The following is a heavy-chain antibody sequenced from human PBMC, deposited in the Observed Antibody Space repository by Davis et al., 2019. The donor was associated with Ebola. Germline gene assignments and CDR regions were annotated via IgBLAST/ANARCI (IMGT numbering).Heavy chain of an antibody. V-gene: IGHV3-30*18. D-gene: IGHD5-12*01. J-gene: IGHJ4*02. CDR2: ISYDGRNK. CDR3: AKDHRFIVAAVTGLDY. Sequence: GGSLRLSCVASGFTFKTYGMNWVRQAPGKGLEWVAVISYDGRNKYYADSVKGRFTSSRDNSKNTVYLQMNSLRAEDTAVYFCAKDHRFIVAAVTGLDYWGQGTPVTVSS. CDR1: GFTFKTYG.